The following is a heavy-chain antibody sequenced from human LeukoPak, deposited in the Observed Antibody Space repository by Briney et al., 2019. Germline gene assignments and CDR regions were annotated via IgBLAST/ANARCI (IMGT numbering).Heavy chain of an antibody. CDR1: GGSFSGYY. V-gene: IGHV4-34*01. CDR3: ARGAIRGIAVAGY. J-gene: IGHJ4*02. CDR2: INHSGVT. Sequence: SETLSLTCAVYGGSFSGYYCKWFRQPPGKGLEWIGEINHSGVTNYNPSLKSRVTVSVDTSKNQFSLKLRSMTAADTAVYYCARGAIRGIAVAGYWGQGTQVTVSS. D-gene: IGHD6-19*01.